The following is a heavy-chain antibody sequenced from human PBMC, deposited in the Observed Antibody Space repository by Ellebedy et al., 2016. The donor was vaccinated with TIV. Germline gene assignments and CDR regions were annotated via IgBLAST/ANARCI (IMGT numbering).Heavy chain of an antibody. V-gene: IGHV3-21*01. J-gene: IGHJ6*02. CDR3: ARGMRVMSYYYGMDV. Sequence: PGGSLRLSCAASGFTFSSYSVNWVRQAPGKGLEWVSSISSSSSYIYYADSVKGRFTISRDNAKNSLYLQMNSLRAEDTAVYHCARGMRVMSYYYGMDVWGQGTTVTVPS. CDR2: ISSSSSYI. CDR1: GFTFSSYS. D-gene: IGHD3-16*01.